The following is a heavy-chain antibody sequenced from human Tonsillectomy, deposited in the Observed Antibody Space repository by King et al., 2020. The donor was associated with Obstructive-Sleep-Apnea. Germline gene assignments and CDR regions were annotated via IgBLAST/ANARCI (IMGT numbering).Heavy chain of an antibody. V-gene: IGHV3-30*04. J-gene: IGHJ4*02. D-gene: IGHD2-21*02. CDR3: AGAVSGDHPFSYIDH. Sequence: VQLVESGGGVVQPGRSLRLSCVASGFTFSSYAMHWVRQAPGKGLEWVAGISYDGSNEYYADSVKGRFTISRDNSKDTLYVQMNSLRIEDPAVYYCAGAVSGDHPFSYIDHGGQGTLVTVSS. CDR1: GFTFSSYA. CDR2: ISYDGSNE.